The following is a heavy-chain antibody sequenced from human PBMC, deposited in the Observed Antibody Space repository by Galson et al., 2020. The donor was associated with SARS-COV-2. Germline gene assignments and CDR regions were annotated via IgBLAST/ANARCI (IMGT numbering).Heavy chain of an antibody. CDR2: ITYDGVTT. CDR3: VKEDNEGPLRHESFDM. Sequence: GGSLRLSCLASGFSFTKLAMHWVRQAPGKALEYISGITYDGVTTYYADSVKGRFTISRDNSKNTLYLQVSSLRDEDTAVYYCVKEDNEGPLRHESFDMWGQGTMVTVSS. CDR1: GFSFTKLA. V-gene: IGHV3-64D*06. D-gene: IGHD1-1*01. J-gene: IGHJ3*02.